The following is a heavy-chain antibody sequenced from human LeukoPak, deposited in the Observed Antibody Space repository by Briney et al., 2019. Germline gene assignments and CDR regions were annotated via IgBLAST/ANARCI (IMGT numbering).Heavy chain of an antibody. CDR3: ARDTPYGGLT. Sequence: PSETLSLTCTVSGGSISSYYWNWIRQPPGKGLEWIGYIYYNGSTNYNPSFKSRLTISVDTSKNQFSLKLSSVTTADTAVYYCARDTPYGGLTWGQGILVTVSS. D-gene: IGHD3-10*01. V-gene: IGHV4-59*01. J-gene: IGHJ4*02. CDR1: GGSISSYY. CDR2: IYYNGST.